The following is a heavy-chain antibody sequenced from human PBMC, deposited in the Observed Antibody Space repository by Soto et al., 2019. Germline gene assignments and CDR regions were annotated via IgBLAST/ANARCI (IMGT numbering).Heavy chain of an antibody. CDR3: GKERRGSGWSVCNF. D-gene: IGHD6-19*01. CDR2: ISGNGDNA. Sequence: VQLLESGGGLVQPGGSLRLSCAASGFTFRDYAMNWVRLSPGKGLEWVSDISGNGDNARHADSVKGRFTISRDNSRNTLYLQMNSLRVDDTAVYYCGKERRGSGWSVCNFWGQGTLVTVSS. CDR1: GFTFRDYA. V-gene: IGHV3-23*01. J-gene: IGHJ4*02.